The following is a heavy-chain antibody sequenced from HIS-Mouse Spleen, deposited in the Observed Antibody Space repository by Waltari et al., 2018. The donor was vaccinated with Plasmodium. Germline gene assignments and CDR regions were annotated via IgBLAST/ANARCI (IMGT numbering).Heavy chain of an antibody. V-gene: IGHV3-21*01. CDR2: ISSSSSYI. CDR1: GFTFSSYS. J-gene: IGHJ4*02. CDR3: ARDRSAAALLGY. Sequence: EVQLVESGGGLVKPGGSLSLSCAASGFTFSSYSRTWVRQAPGKGLEWVSSISSSSSYIYYADSVKGRFTISRDNAKNSLYLQMMSLRAEDTAVYYCARDRSAAALLGYWGQGTLVTVSS. D-gene: IGHD6-13*01.